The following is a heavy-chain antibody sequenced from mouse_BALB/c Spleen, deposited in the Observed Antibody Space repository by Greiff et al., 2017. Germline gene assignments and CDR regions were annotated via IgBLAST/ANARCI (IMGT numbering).Heavy chain of an antibody. D-gene: IGHD2-2*01. V-gene: IGHV1-7*01. Sequence: VQLQQSGAELAKPGASVKMSCKASGYTFTSYWMHWVKQRPGQGLEWIGYINPSTGYTEYNQKFKDKATLTADKSSSTAYMQLSSLTSEDSAVYYCAIYYGYGGFAYWGQGTLVTVSA. J-gene: IGHJ3*01. CDR1: GYTFTSYW. CDR3: AIYYGYGGFAY. CDR2: INPSTGYT.